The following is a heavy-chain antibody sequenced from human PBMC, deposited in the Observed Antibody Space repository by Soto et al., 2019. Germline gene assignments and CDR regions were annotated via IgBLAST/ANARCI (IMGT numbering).Heavy chain of an antibody. CDR3: ARGSPIVVVPAAIWFDP. CDR1: GYTFTSYY. V-gene: IGHV1-46*03. D-gene: IGHD2-2*02. Sequence: ASVKVSCKASGYTFTSYYMHWVRQAPGQGLEWMGIINPSGGSTSYAQKFQGRVTMTRYTSTSTVYMELSSLRSEDTAVYYCARGSPIVVVPAAIWFDPWGQGTLVTVSS. CDR2: INPSGGST. J-gene: IGHJ5*02.